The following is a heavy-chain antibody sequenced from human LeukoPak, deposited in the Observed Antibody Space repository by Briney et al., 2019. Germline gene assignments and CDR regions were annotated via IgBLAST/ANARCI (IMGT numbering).Heavy chain of an antibody. V-gene: IGHV4-61*02. Sequence: SETLSLTCTVSGGSISSGSYYWSWIRQPAGKGLEWIGRIYTSGSTNYNPSLKSRVTISVDTSKNQFSLKLSSVTAADTAVYYCARGRWLQSGFDYWGQGTLVTVSS. CDR1: GGSISSGSYY. D-gene: IGHD5-24*01. CDR2: IYTSGST. J-gene: IGHJ4*02. CDR3: ARGRWLQSGFDY.